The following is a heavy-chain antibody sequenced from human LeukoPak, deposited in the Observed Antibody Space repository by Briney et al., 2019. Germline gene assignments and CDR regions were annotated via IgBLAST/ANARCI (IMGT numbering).Heavy chain of an antibody. CDR3: ASLTRDGDAFDI. Sequence: SETLSLTCTVSGGSISGYYWVWIRQPPGKGLEWIGYIYYSGNTNYNPSLKSRVTISVDTSKNQFSLKLSSVTAADTAVYYCASLTRDGDAFDIWGQGTMVTVSS. CDR2: IYYSGNT. V-gene: IGHV4-59*12. J-gene: IGHJ3*02. D-gene: IGHD5-24*01. CDR1: GGSISGYY.